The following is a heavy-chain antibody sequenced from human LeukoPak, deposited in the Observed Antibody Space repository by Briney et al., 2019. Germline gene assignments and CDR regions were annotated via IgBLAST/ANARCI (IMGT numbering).Heavy chain of an antibody. CDR2: IYYSGST. V-gene: IGHV4-31*03. CDR1: GGSISSGGYY. J-gene: IGHJ6*03. D-gene: IGHD2-2*01. CDR3: EALVVVVPAARPRDPYYMDV. Sequence: PSETLSLTCTVSGGSISSGGYYWSWIRQHPGKGLEWIGYIYYSGSTYYNPSLKSRVTISVDTSRNQFSLKLSSVTAADTAVYYCEALVVVVPAARPRDPYYMDVWGKGTTVTVSS.